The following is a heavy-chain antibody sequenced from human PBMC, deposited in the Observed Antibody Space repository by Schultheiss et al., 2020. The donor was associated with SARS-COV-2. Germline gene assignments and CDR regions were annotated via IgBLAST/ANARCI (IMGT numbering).Heavy chain of an antibody. J-gene: IGHJ4*02. CDR2: INHSGST. CDR1: GGSISSGGYY. Sequence: SETLSLTCTVSGGSISSGGYYWSWIRQPPGKGLEWIGEINHSGSTNYNPSLKSRVTISVDTSKNQFSLKLSSVTAADTAVYYCARGLVVVPAVFDYWGQGTLVTVSS. D-gene: IGHD2-2*01. V-gene: IGHV4-39*07. CDR3: ARGLVVVPAVFDY.